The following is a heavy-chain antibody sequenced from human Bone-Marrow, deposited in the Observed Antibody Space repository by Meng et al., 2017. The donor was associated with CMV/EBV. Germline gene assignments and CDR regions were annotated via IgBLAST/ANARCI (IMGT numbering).Heavy chain of an antibody. CDR2: INHSGST. D-gene: IGHD6-19*01. CDR3: ARASGYSSGWYLW. CDR1: GGSFSGYN. Sequence: HVQLPRWGAGLLQPWETLSPTCVVYGGSFSGYNWSWIRQPPGKGLEWIGEINHSGSTNYNPSLKSRVTISVDTSKNQFSLKLSSVTAADTAVYYCARASGYSSGWYLWWGQGTLVTVSS. V-gene: IGHV4-34*01. J-gene: IGHJ4*02.